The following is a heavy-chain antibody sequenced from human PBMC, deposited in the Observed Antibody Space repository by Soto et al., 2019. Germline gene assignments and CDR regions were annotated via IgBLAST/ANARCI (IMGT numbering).Heavy chain of an antibody. Sequence: QVQLVQSGAEVKKPGPSVKVSCTASGGTFRNHVFNWVRQAPGQGLEWMGGIIPIIGTPNYAQKFQGRVTITADASTNTVYLDVSSLRSQDTAVYYCARDLEFRDGNISHLDYWGQGTLVTVSS. CDR2: IIPIIGTP. D-gene: IGHD3-10*01. CDR1: GGTFRNHV. CDR3: ARDLEFRDGNISHLDY. V-gene: IGHV1-69*01. J-gene: IGHJ4*02.